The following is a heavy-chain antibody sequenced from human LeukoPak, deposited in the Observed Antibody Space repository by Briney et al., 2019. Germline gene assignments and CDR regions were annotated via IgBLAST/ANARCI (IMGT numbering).Heavy chain of an antibody. CDR1: GYTFTSYA. Sequence: VASVKVSCKASGYTFTSYAMHWVHQAPGQRLEWMGWINAGNGNTKYSQKFQGRVTITRDTSASTAYMELSSLRSEDTAVYYCASPCSSTSCYHYYYYGMDVWGQGTTVTVSS. CDR2: INAGNGNT. CDR3: ASPCSSTSCYHYYYYGMDV. D-gene: IGHD2-2*01. J-gene: IGHJ6*02. V-gene: IGHV1-3*01.